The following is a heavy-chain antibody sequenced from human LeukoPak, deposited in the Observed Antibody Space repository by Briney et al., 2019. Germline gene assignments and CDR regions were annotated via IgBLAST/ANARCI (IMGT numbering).Heavy chain of an antibody. CDR2: ISSGGNTI. V-gene: IGHV3-48*03. CDR3: AREGTAMVSFDY. Sequence: PGGSLRLSCAASGFTFSSYEMNWVRQAPGKGLEWVSYISSGGNTIYFVDSVKGRFTNSRDNAKNSLYLQMNSLRAEDTAVYYCAREGTAMVSFDYWGQGTLVTVSS. CDR1: GFTFSSYE. J-gene: IGHJ4*02. D-gene: IGHD5-18*01.